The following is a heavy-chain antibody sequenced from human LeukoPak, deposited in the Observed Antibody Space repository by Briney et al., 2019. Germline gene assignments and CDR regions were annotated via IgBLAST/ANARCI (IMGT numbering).Heavy chain of an antibody. J-gene: IGHJ3*02. CDR3: AKDHYKLSVAANDAFDI. D-gene: IGHD3-10*01. Sequence: GGSLRLSCAASGFTFSSYAMSWVRQAPGKGLEWVSAISGSGGSTYYADSVKGRFTISRDNSKNTLYLQMNSRRAEDTAVYYCAKDHYKLSVAANDAFDIWGQGTMVTVSS. V-gene: IGHV3-23*01. CDR2: ISGSGGST. CDR1: GFTFSSYA.